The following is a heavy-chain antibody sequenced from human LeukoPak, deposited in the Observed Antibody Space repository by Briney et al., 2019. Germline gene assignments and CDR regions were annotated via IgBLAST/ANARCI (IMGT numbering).Heavy chain of an antibody. CDR3: ARQPVRTAAFDI. D-gene: IGHD1/OR15-1a*01. CDR2: IYYTGGET. V-gene: IGHV4-59*08. CDR1: GGSINSYY. Sequence: PSETLSLTCTVSGGSINSYYWSWIRQPPGKGLEWIGYIYYTGGETNYNPSLKSRLTISVDTLKNQFSLMLTSVTAADTAVYYCARQPVRTAAFDIWAQGTMVTVSS. J-gene: IGHJ3*02.